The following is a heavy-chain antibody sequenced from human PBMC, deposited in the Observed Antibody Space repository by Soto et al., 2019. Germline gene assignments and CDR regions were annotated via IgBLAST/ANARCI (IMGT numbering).Heavy chain of an antibody. CDR2: IIPICGTA. Sequence: QVQLVQSGAEVKKPGSSVKVSCKTSGGTFSTYSIVWVRQAPGEGLEWMGRIIPICGTANYAQKFQDRVTITAEKSTNTAFMELNRLKSEDTAMYYCASSSGNNYGVGTNYYFDYWGQGTLVTVSS. D-gene: IGHD1-26*01. J-gene: IGHJ4*02. V-gene: IGHV1-69*06. CDR1: GGTFSTYS. CDR3: ASSSGNNYGVGTNYYFDY.